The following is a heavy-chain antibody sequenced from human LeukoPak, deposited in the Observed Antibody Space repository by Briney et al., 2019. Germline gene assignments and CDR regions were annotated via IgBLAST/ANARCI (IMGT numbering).Heavy chain of an antibody. CDR3: ARGAYCGGDCYFFRAFGAEYFQH. Sequence: PGGSLRLSCAASGFTFSSYAMHWVRQAPGKGLEWVAVISYDGSNKYYADSVKGRFTISRDNSKNTLYLQMNSLRAEDTAVYYCARGAYCGGDCYFFRAFGAEYFQHWGQGTLVTVSS. D-gene: IGHD2-21*02. J-gene: IGHJ1*01. CDR2: ISYDGSNK. CDR1: GFTFSSYA. V-gene: IGHV3-30-3*01.